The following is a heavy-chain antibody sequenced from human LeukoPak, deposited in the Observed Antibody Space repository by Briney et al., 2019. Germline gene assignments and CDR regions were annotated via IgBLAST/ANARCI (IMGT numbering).Heavy chain of an antibody. CDR3: TRHSSSPSFAFDI. CDR2: ISSSGSTI. CDR1: GFTFSDYY. J-gene: IGHJ3*02. Sequence: GGSLRLSCAASGFTFSDYYMSWIRQAPGKGLEWVSYISSSGSTIYYADSVKGRFSISRDNAKNSLYLQMNSLRAEDTAVYYCTRHSSSPSFAFDIWGQGTMVTVSS. V-gene: IGHV3-11*01. D-gene: IGHD6-6*01.